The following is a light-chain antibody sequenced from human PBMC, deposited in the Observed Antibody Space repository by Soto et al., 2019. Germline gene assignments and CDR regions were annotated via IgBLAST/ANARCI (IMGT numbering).Light chain of an antibody. CDR1: RTDVEGHDY. CDR3: SSYTASTPFYV. V-gene: IGLV2-14*03. J-gene: IGLJ1*01. CDR2: EVH. Sequence: QSVLTQPASVSGSPGQSITISCTGARTDVEGHDYVSWYQKHPSQAQKIIKFEVHNRPSGVSNHISGSKTGDTASLTNSGLWAEDDGDYYCSSYTASTPFYVFGTGTKVTVL.